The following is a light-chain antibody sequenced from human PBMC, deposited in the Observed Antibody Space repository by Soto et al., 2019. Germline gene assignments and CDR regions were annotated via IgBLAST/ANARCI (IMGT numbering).Light chain of an antibody. CDR3: CSFTSSNTHV. V-gene: IGLV2-11*01. Sequence: QSALTQPRSVSASPGQSVTISCTGTSSDVGRYDYVSWYQQHPGKAPKLILFEVNKRPSGVSGRFSGSKSGNTASLTISGLQAEDEADYYCCSFTSSNTHVFGTGTKVTVL. J-gene: IGLJ1*01. CDR2: EVN. CDR1: SSDVGRYDY.